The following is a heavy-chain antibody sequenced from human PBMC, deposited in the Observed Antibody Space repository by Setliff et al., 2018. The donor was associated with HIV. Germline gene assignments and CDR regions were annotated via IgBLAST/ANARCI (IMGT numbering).Heavy chain of an antibody. CDR2: IWYDGSNK. CDR1: GFTFSNSW. V-gene: IGHV3-33*06. J-gene: IGHJ6*03. CDR3: AKDRSNYYYYMDV. Sequence: PGGSLRLSCAASGFTFSNSWMTWVRQAPGKGLEWVAVIWYDGSNKYYADSVKGRFTISRDNSKNTLYLQMNSLRAEDTAVYYCAKDRSNYYYYMDVWGKGTTVTVSS.